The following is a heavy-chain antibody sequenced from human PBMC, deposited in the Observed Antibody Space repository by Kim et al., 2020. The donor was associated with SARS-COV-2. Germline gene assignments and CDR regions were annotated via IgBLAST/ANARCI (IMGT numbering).Heavy chain of an antibody. CDR3: ARPRSPPYFFDY. V-gene: IGHV5-51*01. Sequence: TYSPSFQGQVTISADKSINTAYLHWSSLTPSDTAIYYCARPRSPPYFFDYWGQGTLLTVSS. J-gene: IGHJ4*02.